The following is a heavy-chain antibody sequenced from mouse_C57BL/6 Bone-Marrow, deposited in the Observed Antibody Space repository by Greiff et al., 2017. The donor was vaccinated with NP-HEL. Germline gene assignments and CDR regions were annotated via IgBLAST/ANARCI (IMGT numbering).Heavy chain of an antibody. V-gene: IGHV1-9*01. J-gene: IGHJ3*01. Sequence: VKLQESGAELMKPGASVKLSCTATGYTFTGYWIEWVKQRPGHGLEWIGEILPGSGSTNYTEKFKGKATFTADTSSNPAYMQLSGLTTEDSAIYYCARGDYGPAWFAYWGQGTLVTVSA. CDR1: GYTFTGYW. CDR3: ARGDYGPAWFAY. D-gene: IGHD1-1*02. CDR2: ILPGSGST.